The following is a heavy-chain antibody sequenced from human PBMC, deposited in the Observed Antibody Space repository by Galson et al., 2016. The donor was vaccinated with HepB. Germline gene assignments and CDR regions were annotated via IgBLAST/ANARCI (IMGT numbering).Heavy chain of an antibody. Sequence: SVKVSCKASGYTFTGHGISWMRQAPGQGLEWLGWISGFNGNTNYAQSVQGRVTLTTDTSTSTAYMELRSLRSDDTAVYFCARGPSSGYYYIPNFFDLWGHGPLVTVSS. V-gene: IGHV1-18*01. CDR2: ISGFNGNT. J-gene: IGHJ4*01. CDR3: ARGPSSGYYYIPNFFDL. CDR1: GYTFTGHG. D-gene: IGHD3-22*01.